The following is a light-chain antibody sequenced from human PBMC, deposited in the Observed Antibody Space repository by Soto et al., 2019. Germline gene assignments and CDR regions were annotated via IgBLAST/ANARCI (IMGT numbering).Light chain of an antibody. J-gene: IGKJ1*01. CDR3: QQYGDSPQT. Sequence: EIVLTQSPGTLSLSPGERATLSCRASQSVSSSYLAWYQQKPGQAPRLLFYGASNRATAIPDRFSGSGFGTDFTLTITRLEPGDFAVYYCQQYGDSPQTFGPGTKVDIK. CDR2: GAS. V-gene: IGKV3-20*01. CDR1: QSVSSSY.